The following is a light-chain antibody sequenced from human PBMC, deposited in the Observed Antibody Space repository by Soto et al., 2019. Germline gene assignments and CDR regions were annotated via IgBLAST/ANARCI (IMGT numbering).Light chain of an antibody. CDR1: SSDVGGYNS. Sequence: QSVLTQPASVSGSPGQSITISCTGSSSDVGGYNSVSWYQQHPGKVPKLVIYDVIRRPSGISNRFSGSKSGNTASLTISGLQAEDEADFYCSSYTSISASVIFGGGTKVTVL. V-gene: IGLV2-14*03. CDR2: DVI. J-gene: IGLJ2*01. CDR3: SSYTSISASVI.